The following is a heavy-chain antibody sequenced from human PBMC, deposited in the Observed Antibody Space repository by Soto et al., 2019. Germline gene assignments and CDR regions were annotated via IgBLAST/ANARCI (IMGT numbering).Heavy chain of an antibody. Sequence: EVQLVESGGGMVQPGGSLRLSCAASGFTFSAYSMNWVRQAPGKGLEWVSYITSSSNTVYYADSVKGRFTISRDNAKNSLYLQMNRLKAEDTAVYYCAKDVPYFDFAEWGQGTLVTVSS. J-gene: IGHJ4*02. CDR2: ITSSSNTV. CDR3: AKDVPYFDFAE. D-gene: IGHD3-3*01. CDR1: GFTFSAYS. V-gene: IGHV3-48*01.